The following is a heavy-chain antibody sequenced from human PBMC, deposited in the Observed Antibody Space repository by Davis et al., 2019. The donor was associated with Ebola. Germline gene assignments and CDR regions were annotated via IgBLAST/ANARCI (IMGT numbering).Heavy chain of an antibody. Sequence: SVKVSCKASGYTFTGYYMQWVRQAPGQGLEWMGWINPNSGGTNYAQKLQGRVTMTRDTSISTAYMELSRLRSDDTAVYYCARDLEGRDGDSWSYYYYYMDVWGKGTTVTVSS. V-gene: IGHV1-2*02. CDR3: ARDLEGRDGDSWSYYYYYMDV. CDR1: GYTFTGYY. CDR2: INPNSGGT. D-gene: IGHD6-13*01. J-gene: IGHJ6*03.